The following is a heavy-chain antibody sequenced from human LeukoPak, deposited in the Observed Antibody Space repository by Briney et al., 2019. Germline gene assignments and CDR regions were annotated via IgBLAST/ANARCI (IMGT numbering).Heavy chain of an antibody. J-gene: IGHJ3*02. V-gene: IGHV3-48*01. CDR3: ARDQGRWSSSTFDI. D-gene: IGHD6-6*01. CDR1: GFTFSSYS. CDR2: ISSSSSTI. Sequence: GGSLRLSCAASGFTFSSYSMNWVRQAPAKGREWASYISSSSSTIYYADSVKRRFTISRDNAKNSLYLQMNSLRAEDTAVYYCARDQGRWSSSTFDIWAQGTMVTVSS.